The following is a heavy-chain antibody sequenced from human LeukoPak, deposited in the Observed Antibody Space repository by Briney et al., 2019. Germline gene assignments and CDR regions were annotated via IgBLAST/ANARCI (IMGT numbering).Heavy chain of an antibody. CDR2: INPTGTSS. V-gene: IGHV1-46*01. CDR1: GYTFTRHY. D-gene: IGHD3-9*01. J-gene: IGHJ4*02. Sequence: GASVKVSCKSSGYTFTRHYLHWVRQAPGQGLEWVGLINPTGTSSWSAQKFQGRVTMTEDTSTDTAYMELSSLRSEDTAVYYCATDQDILTGYSFDYWGQGTLVTVSS. CDR3: ATDQDILTGYSFDY.